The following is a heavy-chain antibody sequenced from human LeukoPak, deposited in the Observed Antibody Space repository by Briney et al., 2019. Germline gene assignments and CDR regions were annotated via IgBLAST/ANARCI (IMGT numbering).Heavy chain of an antibody. Sequence: SETLSLTCAVSGGSISSRNWWSWVRQPPGKGLEWIGEIYHSGSTNYNPSLKTRVTISVDKSKNQFSLKLSSVTAADTAVYYCARGWGPGIAAAGTVYYYYYMDVWGKGTTVTISS. CDR1: GGSISSRNW. CDR3: ARGWGPGIAAAGTVYYYYYMDV. J-gene: IGHJ6*03. V-gene: IGHV4-4*02. CDR2: IYHSGST. D-gene: IGHD6-13*01.